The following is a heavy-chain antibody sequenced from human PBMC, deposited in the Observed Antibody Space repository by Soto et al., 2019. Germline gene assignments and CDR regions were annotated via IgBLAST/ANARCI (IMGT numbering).Heavy chain of an antibody. V-gene: IGHV4-30-4*01. CDR1: GGSISSGDYY. D-gene: IGHD3-3*01. Sequence: SETLSLTCTVSGGSISSGDYYWSWIRQPPGKGLEWIGYIYYSGSTYYNPSLKSRVTISVDTSKNQFSLKLSSGTAADTAVYYCARGAYFWSGYSTDWFDPWGQGTLVTVSS. CDR2: IYYSGST. J-gene: IGHJ5*02. CDR3: ARGAYFWSGYSTDWFDP.